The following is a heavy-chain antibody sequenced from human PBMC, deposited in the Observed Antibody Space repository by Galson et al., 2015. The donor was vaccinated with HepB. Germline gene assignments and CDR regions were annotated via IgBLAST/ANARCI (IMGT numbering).Heavy chain of an antibody. CDR3: ASPFCTGGSCYPLWY. J-gene: IGHJ4*02. Sequence: SLRLSCAASGFTVSNTYMNWVRQAPGKGLEWVSVIYSGGATYYADPVKGRFTISRDNSKNTLYLHVNNLRAEDTAVYYCASPFCTGGSCYPLWYWGQGTLVTVSS. D-gene: IGHD2-15*01. V-gene: IGHV3-53*01. CDR1: GFTVSNTY. CDR2: IYSGGAT.